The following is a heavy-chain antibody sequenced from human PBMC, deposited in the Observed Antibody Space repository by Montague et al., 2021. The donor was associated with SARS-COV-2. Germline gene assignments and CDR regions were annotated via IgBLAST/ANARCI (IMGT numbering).Heavy chain of an antibody. Sequence: SLRLSCAASGFTVSSNYMSWVRQAPGKGLEWVSVIYSGGSTYYADSVKGRFTISRHNSKNTLYLQMNSLRAEDTAVYYCARDLTYGSGRSYHYYGMDVWAKGPRSPSP. D-gene: IGHD3-10*01. J-gene: IGHJ6*02. CDR1: GFTVSSNY. CDR3: ARDLTYGSGRSYHYYGMDV. CDR2: IYSGGST. V-gene: IGHV3-53*04.